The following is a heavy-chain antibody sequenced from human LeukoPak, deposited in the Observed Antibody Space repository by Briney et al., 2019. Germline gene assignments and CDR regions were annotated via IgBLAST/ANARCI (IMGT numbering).Heavy chain of an antibody. J-gene: IGHJ4*02. CDR3: ARLNDYGGDTDY. D-gene: IGHD4-23*01. V-gene: IGHV4-39*01. CDR1: GGSISSNPYY. Sequence: SETLSLTCTVSGGSISSNPYYWGWIRQPPGKGLEWIGTISYSGSTYYNPSLKSRVTISVDTSKNQFSLKLSSVTAADTAVFYCARLNDYGGDTDYWGQGTLVTVSS. CDR2: ISYSGST.